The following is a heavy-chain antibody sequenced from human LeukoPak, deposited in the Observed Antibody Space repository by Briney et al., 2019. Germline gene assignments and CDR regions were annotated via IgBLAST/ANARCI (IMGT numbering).Heavy chain of an antibody. V-gene: IGHV4-39*01. J-gene: IGHJ4*02. CDR3: ARHHSVRQVWVWYSDY. CDR2: ISYSGST. Sequence: PSETLSLTCTLSGGSFNVRSDFWGWIRQPPGKGLEWIGTISYSGSTYYNPSLKSRVSLSVDTSKNQFSLKVTSVTAADTAMYYCARHHSVRQVWVWYSDYWGQGTLVTVSS. D-gene: IGHD3-16*01. CDR1: GGSFNVRSDF.